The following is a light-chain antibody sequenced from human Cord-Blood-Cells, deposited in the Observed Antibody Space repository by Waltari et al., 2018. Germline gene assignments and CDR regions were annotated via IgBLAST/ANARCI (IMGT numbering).Light chain of an antibody. CDR3: NSRDSSGNHVV. J-gene: IGLJ2*01. V-gene: IGLV3-19*01. CDR2: GKN. Sequence: SSELTQAPAVSVAFGPSGRHTFQGERPRSSSSSLYQQKPRQDPVLVIYGKNNRPSGIPDRFSGSSSGNTASLTITGAQAEDEADYYCNSRDSSGNHVVFGGGTKLTVL. CDR1: RPRSSS.